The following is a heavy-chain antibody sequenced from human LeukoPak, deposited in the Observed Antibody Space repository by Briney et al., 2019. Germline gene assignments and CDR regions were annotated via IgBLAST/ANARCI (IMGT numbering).Heavy chain of an antibody. D-gene: IGHD3-22*01. CDR2: ISGSGGST. CDR3: AKSLGRITMIVVVNTFAFDI. V-gene: IGHV3-23*01. Sequence: GGTLRLSCAASGFTFSSYGMSWVRQAPGKGLEWVSAISGSGGSTYYADSVKGRFTISRDNSKNTLYLQMNSLRAEDTAVYYFAKSLGRITMIVVVNTFAFDIWGQGTMVTVSS. CDR1: GFTFSSYG. J-gene: IGHJ3*02.